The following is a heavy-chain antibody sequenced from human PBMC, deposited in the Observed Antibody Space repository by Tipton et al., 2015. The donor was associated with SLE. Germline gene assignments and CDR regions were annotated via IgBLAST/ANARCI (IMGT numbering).Heavy chain of an antibody. CDR3: AREACSGSICYSPVAVRYHYMDV. J-gene: IGHJ6*03. V-gene: IGHV4-59*01. D-gene: IGHD2-2*01. Sequence: TLSLTCTVSGGSISSYYWSWIRQPPGKGLEWIGYIYYSGSTNYNPSLKSRVTISVDTSKNQFSLKLSSVTAADTAVYYCAREACSGSICYSPVAVRYHYMDVWGKGTTVTVAS. CDR2: IYYSGST. CDR1: GGSISSYY.